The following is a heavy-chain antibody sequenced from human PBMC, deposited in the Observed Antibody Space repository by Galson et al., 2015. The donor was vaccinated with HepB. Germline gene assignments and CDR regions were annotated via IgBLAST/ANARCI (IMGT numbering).Heavy chain of an antibody. D-gene: IGHD3-10*01. J-gene: IGHJ3*02. CDR1: GFNFSTYW. CDR3: AREGRTYFFNSGTYHRAFDI. Sequence: SLRLSCAASGFNFSTYWMHWVRQAPGKGLVWVPRIHSDGSTTAFADSVRGRFSISRDNAKSTLFLQMNSLRVDDTAVYLCAREGRTYFFNSGTYHRAFDIWGQGTVVTVSS. V-gene: IGHV3-74*01. CDR2: IHSDGSTT.